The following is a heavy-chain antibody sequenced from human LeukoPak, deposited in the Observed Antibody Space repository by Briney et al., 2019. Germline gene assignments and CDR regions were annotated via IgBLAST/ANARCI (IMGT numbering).Heavy chain of an antibody. CDR1: GFTFSSYA. CDR3: ARVPAAIIPYFDY. CDR2: ISHDGSNK. D-gene: IGHD2-2*01. V-gene: IGHV3-30-3*01. Sequence: GGSLRLSCAASGFTFSSYAMHWVRQAPGKGLEWVAVISHDGSNKYYADSVKGRFTISRDNSKNTLYLQMNSLRAEDTAVYYCARVPAAIIPYFDYWGQGTPVTVSS. J-gene: IGHJ4*02.